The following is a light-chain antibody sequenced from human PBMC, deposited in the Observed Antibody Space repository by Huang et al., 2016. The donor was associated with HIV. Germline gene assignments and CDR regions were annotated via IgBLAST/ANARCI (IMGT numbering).Light chain of an antibody. CDR1: QNVGSN. CDR2: AAS. CDR3: QQYNTWPPWA. Sequence: EVLMTQSPDILSVSPGDRATFSCRASQNVGSNLAWYQQRPGQAPRLLIYAASTRATGVPARFSGGGSGTEFTLTISRLQSEDFATDYCQQYNTWPPWAFGQGTTVEI. V-gene: IGKV3-15*01. J-gene: IGKJ1*01.